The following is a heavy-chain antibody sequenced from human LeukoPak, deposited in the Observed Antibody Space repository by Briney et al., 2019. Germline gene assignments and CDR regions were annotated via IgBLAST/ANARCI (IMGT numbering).Heavy chain of an antibody. V-gene: IGHV5-51*01. J-gene: IGHJ6*03. D-gene: IGHD3-10*01. CDR3: ARHGPLGFGVPYWSHYYYYYMDV. Sequence: GESLKISCKGSGYSFTSYWIGWVRQMPGKGLEWMGIIYPGDSDTRYSPSFQGQVTISADKSISTAYLQWSSLKASDTAMYYCARHGPLGFGVPYWSHYYYYYMDVWGKGTTVTVSS. CDR1: GYSFTSYW. CDR2: IYPGDSDT.